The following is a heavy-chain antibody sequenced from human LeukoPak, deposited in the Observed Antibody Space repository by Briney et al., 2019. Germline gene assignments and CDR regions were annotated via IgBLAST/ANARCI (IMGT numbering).Heavy chain of an antibody. CDR1: GGTFSSYA. CDR3: ARAGVYGGNLYYFDY. D-gene: IGHD4-23*01. Sequence: ASVKVSCKASGGTFSSYAISWVRQAPGQGLEWMGGIIPIFGTANYAQKFQGRVTITADESTSTAYMELSRRRSDDTAVYYCARAGVYGGNLYYFDYWGQGTLVTVSS. J-gene: IGHJ4*02. V-gene: IGHV1-69*01. CDR2: IIPIFGTA.